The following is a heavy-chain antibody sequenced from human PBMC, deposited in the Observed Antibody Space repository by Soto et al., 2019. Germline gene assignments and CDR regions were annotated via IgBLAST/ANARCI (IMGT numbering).Heavy chain of an antibody. CDR1: GGSISSGGYS. CDR2: IYHSGST. CDR3: ARVWGGAFDL. Sequence: PSETLSLTCTVSGGSISSGGYSWSWIRQPPGKGLEWIGYIYHSGSTYYNPSLKSRVTISVDTSKNRFSLRLSSVTAADTAVYYCARVWGGAFDLWGQGTMVTV. J-gene: IGHJ3*01. V-gene: IGHV4-30-2*01. D-gene: IGHD3-10*01.